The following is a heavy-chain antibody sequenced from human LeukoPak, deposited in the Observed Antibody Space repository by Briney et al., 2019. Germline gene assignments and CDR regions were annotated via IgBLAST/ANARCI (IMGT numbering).Heavy chain of an antibody. D-gene: IGHD6-13*01. CDR2: ISSNSITI. J-gene: IGHJ4*02. V-gene: IGHV3-48*02. CDR3: ARGYSVLDY. Sequence: GGSLRLSCAASGFTFSSYSMNWVRQAPGKGLEWVSYISSNSITIYYADSAKGRFTISRDSAKNSLYLQMNSLRDEDTAVYYCARGYSVLDYWGQGTLVTVSS. CDR1: GFTFSSYS.